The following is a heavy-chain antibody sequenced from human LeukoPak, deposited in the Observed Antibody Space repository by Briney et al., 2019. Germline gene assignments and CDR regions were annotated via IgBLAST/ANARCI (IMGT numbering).Heavy chain of an antibody. Sequence: GASVKVSCKASGGTFISYAISWVRQAPGQGLEWMGGIIPIFGTANYAQKFQGRVTITADESTSTAYMELSSLRSEDTAVYYCARSDDSSGYYKLAFDIWGQGTMVTVSS. CDR3: ARSDDSSGYYKLAFDI. CDR2: IIPIFGTA. J-gene: IGHJ3*02. V-gene: IGHV1-69*13. CDR1: GGTFISYA. D-gene: IGHD3-22*01.